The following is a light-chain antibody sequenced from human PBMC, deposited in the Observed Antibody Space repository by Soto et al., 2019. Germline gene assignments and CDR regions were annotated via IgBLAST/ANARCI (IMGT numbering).Light chain of an antibody. J-gene: IGLJ1*01. CDR1: SSNIGAGYE. CDR2: ENN. CDR3: QSYDSSLSGYV. V-gene: IGLV1-40*01. Sequence: QSVLTQPPSVSEAPGQRVTIPCTASSSNIGAGYEAHWYQQVPGTAPKLLIYENNNRPSGVPDRFSGSKSGTSASLAITGLQAEDEAEYYCQSYDSSLSGYVFGTGTKVTVL.